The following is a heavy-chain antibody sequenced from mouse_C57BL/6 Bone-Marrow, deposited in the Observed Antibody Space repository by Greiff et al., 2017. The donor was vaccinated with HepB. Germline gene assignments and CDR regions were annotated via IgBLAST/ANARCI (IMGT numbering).Heavy chain of an antibody. Sequence: QVQLQQPGAELVRPGASVKLSCKASGYTFTSYWMHWVKQRPGQGLEWIGVIDPSDSYTNYNQKFKGKATLTVDTSSSTAYMQLSSLTSEDSAVYYCARAANYYGSSCGFAYWGQGTLVTVSA. CDR2: IDPSDSYT. CDR1: GYTFTSYW. CDR3: ARAANYYGSSCGFAY. J-gene: IGHJ3*01. D-gene: IGHD1-1*01. V-gene: IGHV1-59*01.